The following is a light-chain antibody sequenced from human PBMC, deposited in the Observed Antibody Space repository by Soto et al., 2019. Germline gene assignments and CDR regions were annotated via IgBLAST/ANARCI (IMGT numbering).Light chain of an antibody. CDR1: QSIRKN. Sequence: EFVLSQSPATLSVSPGERATLSCRASQSIRKNLAWYQQKPGQAPTLLIYEASTRATGVPARFSGSGSGTEFTLTISSLQSEDFAIYYCQQSHNYMYTFGQGTKVDIK. V-gene: IGKV3-15*01. CDR3: QQSHNYMYT. J-gene: IGKJ2*01. CDR2: EAS.